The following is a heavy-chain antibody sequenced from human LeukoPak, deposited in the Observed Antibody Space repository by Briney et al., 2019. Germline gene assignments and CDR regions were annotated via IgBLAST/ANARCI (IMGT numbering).Heavy chain of an antibody. CDR1: GGTFRDYA. J-gene: IGHJ4*02. V-gene: IGHV1-18*01. Sequence: ASVKVSCKASGGTFRDYAISWVRQAPGQGLEWMGWISAYNGNTNYAQKLQGRVTMTTDTSTSTAYMELRSLRSDDTAVYYCARQDSGYYPTPFDYWGQGTLVTVSS. D-gene: IGHD3-22*01. CDR3: ARQDSGYYPTPFDY. CDR2: ISAYNGNT.